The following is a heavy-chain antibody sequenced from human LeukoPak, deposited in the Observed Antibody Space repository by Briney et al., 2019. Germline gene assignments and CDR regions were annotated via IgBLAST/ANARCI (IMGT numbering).Heavy chain of an antibody. Sequence: GASVKVSCKASGYTFTSYGISWVRQAPGQGLEWMGWISAYNGNINYAQTLQGRVTMTTDTSTSTDYMELRSLRPDDTAVYYCARDKGDYYDSSGYYTPSYWGQGTLVTVSS. V-gene: IGHV1-18*01. CDR1: GYTFTSYG. D-gene: IGHD3-22*01. CDR3: ARDKGDYYDSSGYYTPSY. CDR2: ISAYNGNI. J-gene: IGHJ4*02.